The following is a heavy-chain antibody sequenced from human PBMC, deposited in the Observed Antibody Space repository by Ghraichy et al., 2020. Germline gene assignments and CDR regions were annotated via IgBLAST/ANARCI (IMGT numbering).Heavy chain of an antibody. J-gene: IGHJ4*02. D-gene: IGHD3-22*01. Sequence: SGPTLVKPTQTLTLTCTFSGFSLSTSGVGVGWIRQPPGKALEWLALIYWNDNKRYSPSLKSRLTITKDTSKNQVVLTMTNMDPVDTATYYCAHRTYFYDSIYFDYWGQGTLVTVSS. V-gene: IGHV2-5*01. CDR1: GFSLSTSGVG. CDR3: AHRTYFYDSIYFDY. CDR2: IYWNDNK.